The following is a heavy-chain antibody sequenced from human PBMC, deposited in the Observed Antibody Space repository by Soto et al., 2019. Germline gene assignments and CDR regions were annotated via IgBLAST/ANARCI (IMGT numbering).Heavy chain of an antibody. CDR3: TTESYYYDSTDY. D-gene: IGHD3-22*01. V-gene: IGHV3-15*01. CDR2: IKSKTDGGTT. J-gene: IGHJ4*02. Sequence: EVQLVESGGGLVKPGGSLRLSCAASGFTFSNAWMSWFRQAPGKGLEWVGRIKSKTDGGTTDYAAPVKGRFTISRDDSKNTLYLQMNSLKTEDTAVYYCTTESYYYDSTDYWGQGTLVTVSS. CDR1: GFTFSNAW.